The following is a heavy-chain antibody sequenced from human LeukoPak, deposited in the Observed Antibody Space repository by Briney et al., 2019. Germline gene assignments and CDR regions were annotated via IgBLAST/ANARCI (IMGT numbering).Heavy chain of an antibody. CDR1: GGSIGRDY. D-gene: IGHD1-26*01. CDR3: AGWEPDYFDI. CDR2: IHYTGST. V-gene: IGHV4-59*08. J-gene: IGHJ3*02. Sequence: PSETLSLTCTVSGGSIGRDYGSWIRQPPGKGLEWIGYIHYTGSTSYNPSFLSRVTISMDASRNQFSLKLTSVTAADTAVYYCAGWEPDYFDIWGQGTMVTVSS.